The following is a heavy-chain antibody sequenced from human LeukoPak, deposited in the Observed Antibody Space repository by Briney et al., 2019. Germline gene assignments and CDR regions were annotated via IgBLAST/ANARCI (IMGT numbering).Heavy chain of an antibody. Sequence: GGSLRLSCAASGFTVSSNYMSWVRQAPGKGLEWVSVIYSGGSTYYEDSVKGRFTISRDNSKNTLYLQMNSLSAEDTAVYYCARVWGTYYDILPGYSRPGNSDYYFDYWGQGTLVTVSS. CDR2: IYSGGST. V-gene: IGHV3-66*02. J-gene: IGHJ4*02. CDR1: GFTVSSNY. CDR3: ARVWGTYYDILPGYSRPGNSDYYFDY. D-gene: IGHD3-9*01.